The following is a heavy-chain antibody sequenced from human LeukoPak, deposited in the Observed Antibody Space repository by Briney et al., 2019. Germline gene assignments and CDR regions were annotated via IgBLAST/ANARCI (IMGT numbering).Heavy chain of an antibody. CDR1: GFTFSDYY. CDR2: MSRSGSTI. V-gene: IGHV3-11*01. D-gene: IGHD3-3*01. CDR3: ARERGYDFWSGYYDPGDY. J-gene: IGHJ4*02. Sequence: GGSLRLSCAASGFTFSDYYMRWIRQAPGHGLERVSYMSRSGSTIYYADSVKGRFTISRDNAKNSLYLQMNSLRAEDTAVYYCARERGYDFWSGYYDPGDYWGQGTLVTVSS.